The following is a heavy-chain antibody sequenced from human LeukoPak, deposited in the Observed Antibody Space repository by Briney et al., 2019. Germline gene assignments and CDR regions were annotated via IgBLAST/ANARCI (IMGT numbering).Heavy chain of an antibody. CDR2: IRYDGSNK. J-gene: IGHJ3*02. D-gene: IGHD1-1*01. V-gene: IGHV3-30*02. CDR3: VRGGTTGTTSPLRAFDI. Sequence: GGSLRLSCAASGFTFSSYGMHRVRQAPGKGLEWVAFIRYDGSNKYYADSVKGRFTISRDNSKNTLYMQMNSMRAEDTAVYDCVRGGTTGTTSPLRAFDIWGQGTMVTVSS. CDR1: GFTFSSYG.